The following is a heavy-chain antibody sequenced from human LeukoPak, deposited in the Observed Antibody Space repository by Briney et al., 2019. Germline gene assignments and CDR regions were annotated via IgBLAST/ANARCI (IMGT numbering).Heavy chain of an antibody. D-gene: IGHD3-10*01. J-gene: IGHJ3*02. CDR1: GFTFSGYA. CDR2: IYSSDTT. CDR3: ARDLHYAFDI. V-gene: IGHV3-48*02. Sequence: GGSLRLSCAASGFTFSGYAMNWVRQAPGKGLEWVSHIYSSDTTYADSVKGRFTNSRDNAKNSLYLQMNSLRDEDTAVYYCARDLHYAFDIWGQGTMVTASS.